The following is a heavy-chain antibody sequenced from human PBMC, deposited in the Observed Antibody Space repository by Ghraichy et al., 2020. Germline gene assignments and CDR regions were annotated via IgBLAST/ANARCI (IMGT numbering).Heavy chain of an antibody. V-gene: IGHV1-69*13. J-gene: IGHJ5*02. CDR3: ARDLAYCSGGSCYNEEYNWFDP. CDR1: GGTFSSYA. D-gene: IGHD2-15*01. Sequence: SVKVSCKASGGTFSSYAISWVRQAPGQGLEWMGGIIPIFGTANYAQKFQGRVTITADESTSTAYMELSSLRSEDTAVYYCARDLAYCSGGSCYNEEYNWFDPWGQGTLVTVSS. CDR2: IIPIFGTA.